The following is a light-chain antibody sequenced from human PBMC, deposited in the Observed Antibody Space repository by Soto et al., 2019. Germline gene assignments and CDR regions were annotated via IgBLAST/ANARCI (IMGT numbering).Light chain of an antibody. Sequence: IKMTQSPSTLSASAGDRVTITCRASESISPYLGWYQQQPVKAPKLLIYMASSLQSGVPSRFSSSGSATEFTLPISSRQPDDFATYYCQQPNSYQWTFGQGTQVDIK. V-gene: IGKV1-5*03. J-gene: IGKJ1*01. CDR1: ESISPY. CDR3: QQPNSYQWT. CDR2: MAS.